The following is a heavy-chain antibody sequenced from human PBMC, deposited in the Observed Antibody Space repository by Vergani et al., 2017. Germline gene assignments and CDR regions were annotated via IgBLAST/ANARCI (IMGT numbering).Heavy chain of an antibody. J-gene: IGHJ4*02. V-gene: IGHV1-2*02. CDR2: INPNSGGT. CDR3: AXVGTNSKRDYLDY. CDR1: GYTFTDYF. D-gene: IGHD4-23*01. Sequence: QVQLVQSGAEVKKPGASVKVSCKASGYTFTDYFMHWVRQAPGQGLEWMGWINPNSGGTNYAQKFQGRVTMTRDTSISTADMELSNLRSDDTAVYYCAXVGTNSKRDYLDYWGEGTLVTVSS.